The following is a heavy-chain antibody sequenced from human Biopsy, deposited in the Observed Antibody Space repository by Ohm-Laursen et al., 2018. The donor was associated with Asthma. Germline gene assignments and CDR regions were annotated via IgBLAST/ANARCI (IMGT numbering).Heavy chain of an antibody. Sequence: GTLSLTCTVSGGSMSSSSYYWGWIRQPPGKGLEWMGSISYTGSAYHNPSLKSRVTISVDTSKNHFFLKPSSVTAADTAVYYCARHWDWGSFFDYWGQGTPVTVSS. CDR2: ISYTGSA. D-gene: IGHD7-27*01. CDR3: ARHWDWGSFFDY. V-gene: IGHV4-39*01. CDR1: GGSMSSSSYY. J-gene: IGHJ4*02.